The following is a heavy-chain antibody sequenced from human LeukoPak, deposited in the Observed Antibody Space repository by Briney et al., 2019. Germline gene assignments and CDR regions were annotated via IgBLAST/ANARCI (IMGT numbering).Heavy chain of an antibody. CDR3: ATDSPETAAFDY. D-gene: IGHD1-1*01. Sequence: GGSLRLSCTASGFSFSTCSMNWVRQAPGKGLEWVSYIVGSSSNIYYADSVKGRFTISRDNAKNSLYLQMDSLRAEDTAVYYCATDSPETAAFDYWGQGTLVTVSS. CDR2: IVGSSSNI. V-gene: IGHV3-48*04. J-gene: IGHJ4*02. CDR1: GFSFSTCS.